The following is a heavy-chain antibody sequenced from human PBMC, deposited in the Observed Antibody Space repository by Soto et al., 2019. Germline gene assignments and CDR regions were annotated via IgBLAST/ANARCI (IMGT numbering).Heavy chain of an antibody. J-gene: IGHJ4*02. CDR1: GFTFSAYT. V-gene: IGHV3-21*01. D-gene: IGHD3-22*01. CDR3: ATDEGGGYFYGVNY. CDR2: ISSSSSYI. Sequence: PGESLKISCAASGFTFSAYTMNWVRQAPGRGLEWVSSISSSSSYIYYADSVKGRFTISRDNSKNTLYLQMNSLRPEDTALYYCATDEGGGYFYGVNYWGQGTLVTVSS.